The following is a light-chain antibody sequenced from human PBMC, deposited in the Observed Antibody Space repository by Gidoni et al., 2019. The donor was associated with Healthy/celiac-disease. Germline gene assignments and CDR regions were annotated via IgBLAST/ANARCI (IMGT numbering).Light chain of an antibody. Sequence: DIVMTQSPYSLAVSLGERATINCKSSQSVLYSSNNKNYLAWYQQKPGQPPKLLIYWASTRESGVPDRFSGSGPGTDFTLTISSLQAEDVAVYYCQQYYSTPQTFGQGTKVEIK. CDR3: QQYYSTPQT. CDR1: QSVLYSSNNKNY. V-gene: IGKV4-1*01. J-gene: IGKJ1*01. CDR2: WAS.